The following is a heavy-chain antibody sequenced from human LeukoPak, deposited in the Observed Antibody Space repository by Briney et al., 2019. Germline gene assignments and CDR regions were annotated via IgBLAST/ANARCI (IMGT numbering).Heavy chain of an antibody. D-gene: IGHD2-2*01. Sequence: GGSLRLSCAASGFTFTNFAMTWVRQAPGKGLEWVSSISGSGDGTYYADSVKGRFSISRDNSKNVLNLQMNSLRAEDTAVFYCAKGATSGYYTLEYWGQGTLVTVSS. CDR1: GFTFTNFA. V-gene: IGHV3-23*01. CDR2: ISGSGDGT. J-gene: IGHJ4*02. CDR3: AKGATSGYYTLEY.